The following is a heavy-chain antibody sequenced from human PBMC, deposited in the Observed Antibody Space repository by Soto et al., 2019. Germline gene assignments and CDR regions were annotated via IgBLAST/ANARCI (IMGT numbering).Heavy chain of an antibody. D-gene: IGHD2-21*02. CDR3: AKQAYGGNSGTSYYYGMDV. V-gene: IGHV1-69*01. CDR2: IIPVFDAT. J-gene: IGHJ6*02. CDR1: GDTFSSYT. Sequence: QVQLVQSGAEVKKPGSSVKVSCKASGDTFSSYTFNWMRQAPGQGLEWMGGIIPVFDATNYAQKFQGRVAITAELSTSTDYRELSSLRSEDTAVYFCAKQAYGGNSGTSYYYGMDVWGQGTTVTVS.